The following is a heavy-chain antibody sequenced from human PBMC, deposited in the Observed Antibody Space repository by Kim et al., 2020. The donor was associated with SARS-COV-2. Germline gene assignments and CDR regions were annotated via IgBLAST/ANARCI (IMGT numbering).Heavy chain of an antibody. D-gene: IGHD3-10*01. J-gene: IGHJ4*02. Sequence: GGSLRLSCAASGFTFSTYAINWVRQAPGKGLEWVSGISDDGGYTYYADSVEGRFTISRDNSKSTLYLQMNSLRAEDTAVYFCAKARGWGSHKGRHVDSWGQGPLVSVST. CDR3: AKARGWGSHKGRHVDS. V-gene: IGHV3-23*01. CDR2: ISDDGGYT. CDR1: GFTFSTYA.